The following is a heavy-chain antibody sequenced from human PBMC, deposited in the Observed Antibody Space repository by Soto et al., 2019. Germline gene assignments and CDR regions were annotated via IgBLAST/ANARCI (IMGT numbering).Heavy chain of an antibody. CDR2: ILPNFGRT. J-gene: IGHJ4*02. Sequence: QVQLVQSGAEVKKPGSSVMVTCKASGAIFSSNAISWVRQAPGQGLEWMGGILPNFGRTNYAQKFQGSLKIAANESPRTSYTELRSLKSDDTAVYSCATGGRGYSYAPRFDFEYWGPGTVVTGPS. D-gene: IGHD5-18*01. CDR3: ATGGRGYSYAPRFDFEY. V-gene: IGHV1-69*01. CDR1: GAIFSSNA.